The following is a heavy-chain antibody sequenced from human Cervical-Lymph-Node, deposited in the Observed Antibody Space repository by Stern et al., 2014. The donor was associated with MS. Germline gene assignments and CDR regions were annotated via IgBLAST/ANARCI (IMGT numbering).Heavy chain of an antibody. J-gene: IGHJ5*01. Sequence: QVQLVQSGAEVKKPGASVKVSCKASGNTFAVHWVRQAPGQRLEWMGRIITGNGDTNYSQKFQGRVTSSRDTFASTAYMELRSLRSEDTAVYYCTSLSGPLDSWGQGTLVTVSS. CDR1: GNTFA. D-gene: IGHD3-10*01. CDR2: IITGNGDT. V-gene: IGHV1-3*04. CDR3: TSLSGPLDS.